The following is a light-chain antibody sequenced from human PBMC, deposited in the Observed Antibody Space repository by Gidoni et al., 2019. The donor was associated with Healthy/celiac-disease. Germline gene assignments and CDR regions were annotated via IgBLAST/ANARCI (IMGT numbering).Light chain of an antibody. J-gene: IGKJ2*03. CDR3: QQSYSTPLYS. Sequence: DIQMTQSPSSLYASVGDRVTITCRASQSISSYLNWYQQNPGKAPKLLIYAASSLQSGVPSRFIGSGAGTDFTLTISSLQPEDFATYYCQQSYSTPLYSFGQGTKLEIK. CDR2: AAS. V-gene: IGKV1-39*01. CDR1: QSISSY.